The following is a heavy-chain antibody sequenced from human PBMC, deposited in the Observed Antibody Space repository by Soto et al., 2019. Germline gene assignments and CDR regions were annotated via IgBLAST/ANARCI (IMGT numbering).Heavy chain of an antibody. Sequence: QITLNESGPTQVKPRQNLTLTCTFSGFSLTTSGVGVGWIRQSPGKAPAWLALIYWDDDKRYSPSLKSRLTITKDTSKNPVVLTMADLDPADTATYYCAHRVLRTVFGLVTTTAIYFDFWCQGTPVAVSS. V-gene: IGHV2-5*02. CDR2: IYWDDDK. CDR1: GFSLTTSGVG. CDR3: AHRVLRTVFGLVTTTAIYFDF. J-gene: IGHJ4*02. D-gene: IGHD3-3*01.